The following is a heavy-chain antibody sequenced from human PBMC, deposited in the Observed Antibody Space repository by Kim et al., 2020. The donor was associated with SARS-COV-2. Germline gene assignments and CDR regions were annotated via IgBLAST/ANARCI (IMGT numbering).Heavy chain of an antibody. D-gene: IGHD4-17*01. Sequence: GGSLRLSCAASGFTFSSYGMHWVRQAPGKGLEWVAVIWYDGSNKYYADSVKGRFTISRDNSKNTLYLQMNSLRAEDTAVYYCARDMGTTVTWSDYWGQGTLVTVSS. J-gene: IGHJ4*02. CDR2: IWYDGSNK. CDR3: ARDMGTTVTWSDY. V-gene: IGHV3-33*01. CDR1: GFTFSSYG.